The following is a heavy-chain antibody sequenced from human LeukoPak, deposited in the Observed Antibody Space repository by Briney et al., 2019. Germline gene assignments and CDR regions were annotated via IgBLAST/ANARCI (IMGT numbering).Heavy chain of an antibody. D-gene: IGHD5-18*01. CDR2: ISGSGGST. Sequence: GGSLRLSCAASGFTFSSYAMSWVRQAPGKGLEWVSAISGSGGSTYYADSVKGRFTISRDNSKNTLYLQMNSLRAEDTAVYYCAKGDPWIQHNRGRYFQHWGQGTLVTVSS. V-gene: IGHV3-23*01. CDR3: AKGDPWIQHNRGRYFQH. J-gene: IGHJ1*01. CDR1: GFTFSSYA.